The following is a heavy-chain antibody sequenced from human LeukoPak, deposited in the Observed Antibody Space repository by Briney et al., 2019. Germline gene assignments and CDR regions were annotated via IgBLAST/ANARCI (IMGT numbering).Heavy chain of an antibody. CDR1: GGSISSSSYY. Sequence: SETLSLTCTVSGGSISSSSYYWGRIRQAPGTGLVWIGIIYYSGSTYYNPSLKSRVTISVDTSKNQCSLKLSSVTAADTAAYYCARLNILEGIFDYWGQGTLVTVSS. V-gene: IGHV4-39*01. J-gene: IGHJ4*02. D-gene: IGHD3-3*01. CDR2: IYYSGST. CDR3: ARLNILEGIFDY.